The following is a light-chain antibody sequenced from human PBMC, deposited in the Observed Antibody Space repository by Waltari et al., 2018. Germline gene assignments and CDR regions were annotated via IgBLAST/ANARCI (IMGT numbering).Light chain of an antibody. Sequence: SSELTQDPAVSVALGQTVRITCQGDSLSPYYATWYQQRPRQAPILVIYPRNSRPSGIPDRFSGSSSGNTASLTITGAQAEDEADYYCSSRDTSGDHWVFGGGTKLTVL. CDR1: SLSPYY. CDR3: SSRDTSGDHWV. J-gene: IGLJ3*02. V-gene: IGLV3-19*01. CDR2: PRN.